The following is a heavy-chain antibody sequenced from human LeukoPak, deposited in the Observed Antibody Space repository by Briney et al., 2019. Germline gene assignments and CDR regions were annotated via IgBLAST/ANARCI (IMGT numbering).Heavy chain of an antibody. CDR1: GFNFSGYA. D-gene: IGHD6-19*01. CDR3: AVIAVAGTSPSFDY. V-gene: IGHV3-30-3*01. Sequence: PGGSLRLSCAASGFNFSGYAMHWVRQAPGKGLEWVAATSYDGANKYYTDSVKGRFTISRDNSKNTLYLQMNSLRAEDTAVYYCAVIAVAGTSPSFDYWGQGTLVTVSS. CDR2: TSYDGANK. J-gene: IGHJ4*02.